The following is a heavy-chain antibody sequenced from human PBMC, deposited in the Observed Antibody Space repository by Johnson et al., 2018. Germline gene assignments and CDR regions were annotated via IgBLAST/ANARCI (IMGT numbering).Heavy chain of an antibody. CDR1: GFTFSSYA. V-gene: IGHV3-23*04. J-gene: IGHJ6*03. CDR3: AEDGASCSGGKCYHYYPYYMDV. D-gene: IGHD2-15*01. CDR2: MSGSGGSP. Sequence: VQPVESVGGLVQPGGSLRLSCAASGFTFSSYAMGWVRQVPGGGLEWVAVMSGSGGSPYYAVSERGPVTIARDNSKNTLYLQMNSLRAEDTAVYYCAEDGASCSGGKCYHYYPYYMDVWGKGTTVTVSS.